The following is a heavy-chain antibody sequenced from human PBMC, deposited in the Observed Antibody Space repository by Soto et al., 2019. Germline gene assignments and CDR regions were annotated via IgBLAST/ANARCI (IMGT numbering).Heavy chain of an antibody. CDR1: GGTFSSYA. CDR3: ARGDIELVPAARGAHGMDV. CDR2: IIPIFGTA. Sequence: QVQLVQSGAEAKKPGSSVKVSCKASGGTFSSYAISWVRQAPGQGLEWMGGIIPIFGTANYGQKFQGRGTITADEATSTAYMELRSQASEDTALYYCARGDIELVPAARGAHGMDVW. J-gene: IGHJ6*01. D-gene: IGHD2-2*01. V-gene: IGHV1-69*12.